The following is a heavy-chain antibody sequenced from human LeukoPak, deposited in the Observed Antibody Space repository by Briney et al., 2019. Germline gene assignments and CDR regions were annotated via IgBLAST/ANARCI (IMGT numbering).Heavy chain of an antibody. CDR2: INHSGST. J-gene: IGHJ4*02. CDR3: ARLANWAQDDY. Sequence: PSETLSLTCAVYGGSFSGYYWSWIRQPPGKGLEWIGEINHSGSTNYNPSLKSRVTISEDTSKNQFSLKLSSVTAADTAVYYCARLANWAQDDYWGQGALVTVSS. CDR1: GGSFSGYY. V-gene: IGHV4-34*01. D-gene: IGHD7-27*01.